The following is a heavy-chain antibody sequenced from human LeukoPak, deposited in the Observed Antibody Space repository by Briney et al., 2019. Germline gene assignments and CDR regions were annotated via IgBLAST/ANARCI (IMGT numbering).Heavy chain of an antibody. J-gene: IGHJ4*02. CDR2: INAGNGNT. Sequence: ASVKVSCKASGYTFTSYAMHWVRQAPGQRLEWMGWINAGNGNTKYSQKFQGRVTITRDTSASTAYMELSSLRSEDTAVYYCARRRSLRVDPWGANYYFDYWGQGTLVTVSS. CDR1: GYTFTSYA. CDR3: ARRRSLRVDPWGANYYFDY. D-gene: IGHD4/OR15-4a*01. V-gene: IGHV1-3*01.